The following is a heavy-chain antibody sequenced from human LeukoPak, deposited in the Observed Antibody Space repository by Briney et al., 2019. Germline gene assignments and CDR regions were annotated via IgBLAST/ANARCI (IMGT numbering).Heavy chain of an antibody. V-gene: IGHV5-51*01. CDR1: GYRFNNYW. CDR2: IYPGDSDT. J-gene: IGHJ4*02. D-gene: IGHD6-19*01. Sequence: GESLKISCKGSGYRFNNYWIGWVRQMSGKGLEWMGIIYPGDSDTQYSPSFQGQVTISADKSISTAYLQWSSLKASDTAMYYCARHDSGSGLSSFDYWGQGTLVTVSS. CDR3: ARHDSGSGLSSFDY.